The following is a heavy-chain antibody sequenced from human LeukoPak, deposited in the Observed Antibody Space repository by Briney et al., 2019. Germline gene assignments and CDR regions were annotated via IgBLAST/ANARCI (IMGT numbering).Heavy chain of an antibody. CDR1: GFTFSSYG. J-gene: IGHJ6*02. CDR3: ARDLGFSYGYGRANYYYYGMDV. Sequence: PGGSLRLSCAASGFTFSSYGMHWVRQAPGKGLEWVAVIWYDGSNKYYADSAKGRFTISRDNSKNTLYLQMNSLRAEDTAVYYCARDLGFSYGYGRANYYYYGMDVWGQGTTVTVSS. D-gene: IGHD5-18*01. V-gene: IGHV3-33*01. CDR2: IWYDGSNK.